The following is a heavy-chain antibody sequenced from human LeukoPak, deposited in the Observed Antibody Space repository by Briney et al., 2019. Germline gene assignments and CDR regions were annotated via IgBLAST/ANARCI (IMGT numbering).Heavy chain of an antibody. D-gene: IGHD1-1*01. J-gene: IGHJ4*02. CDR1: GDSISSGGYY. Sequence: SETLSLTCTVSGDSISSGGYYWNWVRQSPGKGLEWIGCIHHSGSIHYTPSLKSRVTISVGRSNNQFSLKLSSVTAADTAVYYCARGTDAWKVGYWGQGTLVTVSS. CDR2: IHHSGSI. V-gene: IGHV4-30-2*06. CDR3: ARGTDAWKVGY.